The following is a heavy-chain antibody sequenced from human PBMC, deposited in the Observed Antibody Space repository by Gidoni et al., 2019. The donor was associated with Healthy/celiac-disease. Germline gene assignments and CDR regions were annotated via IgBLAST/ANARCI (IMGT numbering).Heavy chain of an antibody. V-gene: IGHV4-34*01. J-gene: IGHJ4*02. CDR1: GGSFRGYY. CDR2: INHSGST. CDR3: ATSGITGTTQRTPFDY. Sequence: QVQLQQWGAGLLKPSETLSLTCAVYGGSFRGYYWSWIRQPPGKGLEWIGEINHSGSTNYYPSLKSRVTISVDTSKIQFSLKLRSVTAADTAVYYCATSGITGTTQRTPFDYWGQGTLVTVSS. D-gene: IGHD1-7*01.